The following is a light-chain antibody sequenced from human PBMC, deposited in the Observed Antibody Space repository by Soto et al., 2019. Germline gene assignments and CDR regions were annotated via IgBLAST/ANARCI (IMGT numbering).Light chain of an antibody. V-gene: IGKV2-28*01. CDR1: QSLLHTDGYNY. J-gene: IGKJ5*01. Sequence: DIVMTQSPLSLPVTPGEPASISCRSSQSLLHTDGYNYLDWYLQKSGQSPQLLIYLGSSRASGVPDRFSRKGSGTDFTLKISRVEAGDVGVYYCMQALQSPVTFGQETRLDIK. CDR3: MQALQSPVT. CDR2: LGS.